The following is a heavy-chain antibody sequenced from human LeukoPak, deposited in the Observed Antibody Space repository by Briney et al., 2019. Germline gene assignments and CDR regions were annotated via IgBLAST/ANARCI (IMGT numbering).Heavy chain of an antibody. CDR2: ICYSGST. CDR3: ANGYSYGPDAFDI. V-gene: IGHV4-59*01. Sequence: SETLSLTCTVSGGSISSYYWSWIRQPPGKGLEWIGYICYSGSTNYNPSLKSRVTTSVDTSKNQFSLKLSSVTAADTAVYYCANGYSYGPDAFDIWGQGTMVTVSS. D-gene: IGHD5-18*01. J-gene: IGHJ3*02. CDR1: GGSISSYY.